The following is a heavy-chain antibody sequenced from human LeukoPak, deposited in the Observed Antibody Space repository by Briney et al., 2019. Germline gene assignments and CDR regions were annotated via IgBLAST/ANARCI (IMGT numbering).Heavy chain of an antibody. J-gene: IGHJ4*02. D-gene: IGHD6-13*01. CDR2: IRSDGGST. CDR3: ATLASGYSSPFDY. CDR1: GFTFSSYD. Sequence: GGSLRLSCAASGFTFSSYDMSWVRQAPGKGLEWVSFIRSDGGSTLYADSVKGRFTISRDNSKNTQYAEMTSLRAEDTAVYYCATLASGYSSPFDYWGQGTLVTVSS. V-gene: IGHV3-23*01.